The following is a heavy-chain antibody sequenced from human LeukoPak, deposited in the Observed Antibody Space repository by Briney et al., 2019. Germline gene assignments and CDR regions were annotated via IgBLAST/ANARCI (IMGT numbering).Heavy chain of an antibody. D-gene: IGHD1-26*01. J-gene: IGHJ3*02. V-gene: IGHV3-48*01. CDR3: AREVGTPQAFDI. Sequence: GGSLRLSCAASRFTFSNYGVNWVRQAPGKGLEWVSNINSRSSTIYYADSVRGRFTISRDNAKNSLYLQMNSLKAEDTAIYYCAREVGTPQAFDIWGQGTMVTVSS. CDR1: RFTFSNYG. CDR2: INSRSSTI.